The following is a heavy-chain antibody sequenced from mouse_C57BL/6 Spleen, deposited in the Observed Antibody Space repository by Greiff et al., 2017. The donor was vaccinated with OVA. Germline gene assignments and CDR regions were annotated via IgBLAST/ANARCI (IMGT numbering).Heavy chain of an antibody. V-gene: IGHV1-50*01. J-gene: IGHJ3*01. CDR2: IDPSDSYT. Sequence: VQLQQPGAELVKPGASVKLSCKASGYTFTSYWMQWVKQRPGQGLEWIGEIDPSDSYTNYNQKFKGKATLTVDTSSSTAYMQLSSLTSEDSAVYYCAREGSSNAYWGQGTLVTVSA. CDR1: GYTFTSYW. CDR3: AREGSSNAY. D-gene: IGHD1-1*01.